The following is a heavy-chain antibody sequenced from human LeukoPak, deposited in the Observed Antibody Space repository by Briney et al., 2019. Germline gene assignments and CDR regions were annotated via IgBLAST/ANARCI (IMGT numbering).Heavy chain of an antibody. CDR1: GFTFSSYW. CDR3: AREGYHDSSGPSWFDP. Sequence: GGSLRLSCAASGFTFSSYWMHWVRQVPGKGLVWVSRINSDGSSTSYADSVKGRFTISRDNAKNTLYLQMNSLRAEDTAVYYCAREGYHDSSGPSWFDPWGQGTLVTVSS. J-gene: IGHJ5*02. D-gene: IGHD3-22*01. V-gene: IGHV3-74*01. CDR2: INSDGSST.